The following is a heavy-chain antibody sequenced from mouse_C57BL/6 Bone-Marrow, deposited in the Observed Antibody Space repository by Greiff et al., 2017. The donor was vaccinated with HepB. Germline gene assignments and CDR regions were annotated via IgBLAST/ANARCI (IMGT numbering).Heavy chain of an antibody. Sequence: QVQLQQPGAELVRPGSSVKLSCKASGYTFTSYWMDWVKQRPGQGLEWIGNIYPSDSETHYNQKFKDKATLTVDKSSSTAYMQLSSLTSEDSAVYYCARSYGHEGWFAYWGQGTLVTVSA. CDR2: IYPSDSET. V-gene: IGHV1-61*01. D-gene: IGHD2-10*02. CDR1: GYTFTSYW. J-gene: IGHJ3*01. CDR3: ARSYGHEGWFAY.